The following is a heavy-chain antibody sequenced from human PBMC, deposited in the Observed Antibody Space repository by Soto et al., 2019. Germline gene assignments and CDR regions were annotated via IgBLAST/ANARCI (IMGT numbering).Heavy chain of an antibody. CDR2: ISNDGNK. CDR1: GFIFSRYV. V-gene: IGHV3-30-3*01. D-gene: IGHD3-22*01. J-gene: IGHJ1*01. CDR3: AREDESSGYAGTFHH. Sequence: QVQLVESGGDVVQPGRSLRLSCAAAGFIFSRYVIHWVRQGPGKGLEWVALISNDGNKHYADSVKDRFTISRDNSQHKLDLEMNSLRAEDTGISYCAREDESSGYAGTFHHWGQGTLVTVSP.